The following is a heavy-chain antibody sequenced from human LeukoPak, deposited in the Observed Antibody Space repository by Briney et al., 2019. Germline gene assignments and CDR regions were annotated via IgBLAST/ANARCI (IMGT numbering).Heavy chain of an antibody. Sequence: GGSLRLSCAASGFTFSSYWMHWVRQAPGKGLVWVSRINSDGSSTSYADSVKGRFIISRDNARNTLYLQMKSLRAEDTAVYYCARECEYSRTCFYWGQGTLVTVSS. V-gene: IGHV3-74*01. CDR3: ARECEYSRTCFY. D-gene: IGHD6-13*01. J-gene: IGHJ4*02. CDR1: GFTFSSYW. CDR2: INSDGSST.